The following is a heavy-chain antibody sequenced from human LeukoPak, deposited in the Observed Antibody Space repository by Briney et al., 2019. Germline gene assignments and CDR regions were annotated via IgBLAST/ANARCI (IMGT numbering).Heavy chain of an antibody. D-gene: IGHD1-26*01. CDR1: GFTFDDYG. CDR2: INWNGGST. CDR3: ARVRWSGSYSSGWFDP. J-gene: IGHJ5*02. Sequence: GGSLRLSCAASGFTFDDYGMSWVRQAPGKGLEWVSGINWNGGSTVYADSVKGRFTISRDNAKNSLYLQMNSLRAEDTALYHCARVRWSGSYSSGWFDPWGQGTLVTVSS. V-gene: IGHV3-20*01.